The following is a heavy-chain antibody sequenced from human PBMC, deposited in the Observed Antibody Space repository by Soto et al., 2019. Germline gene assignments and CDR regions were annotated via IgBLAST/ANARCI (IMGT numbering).Heavy chain of an antibody. V-gene: IGHV3-33*01. CDR3: ASSIN. CDR1: GFPFSSYG. CDR2: IWYDGSNK. J-gene: IGHJ4*02. Sequence: PGGSLRLSCAASGFPFSSYGMHWVRQAPGKGLDWVGVIWYDGSNKDYAESVKGRFTISRDKSKNMLYLQMNSLRVDDTAVYYCASSINWGQGTLVTVSS.